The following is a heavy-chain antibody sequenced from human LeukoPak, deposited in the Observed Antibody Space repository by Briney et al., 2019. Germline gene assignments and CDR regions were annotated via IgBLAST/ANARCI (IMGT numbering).Heavy chain of an antibody. V-gene: IGHV1-2*06. D-gene: IGHD3-10*01. Sequence: ASVKVSCKASGYTFTGYYMHWVRQAPGQGLEWMGRINPNSGGTNYAQKFQGRVTMTRDTSISTAYMELSRLRSDDTAVYYCARGHIATFYGSGTDSPPLWGQGTLVTVSS. CDR3: ARGHIATFYGSGTDSPPL. CDR1: GYTFTGYY. J-gene: IGHJ4*02. CDR2: INPNSGGT.